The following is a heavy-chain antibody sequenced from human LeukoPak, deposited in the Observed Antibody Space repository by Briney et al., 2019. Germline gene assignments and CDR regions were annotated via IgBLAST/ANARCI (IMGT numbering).Heavy chain of an antibody. CDR2: IYYSGST. D-gene: IGHD2-21*01. V-gene: IGHV4-59*01. J-gene: IGHJ4*02. Sequence: PSETLSLTCTVSGGSISSYYWSWIRQPPGKGLEWIGYIYYSGSTNYNPPLKSRVTISVDTSKNQFSLRLSSVTAADTAVYYCARDNGRLHGNFDYWGQGTLVTVSS. CDR3: ARDNGRLHGNFDY. CDR1: GGSISSYY.